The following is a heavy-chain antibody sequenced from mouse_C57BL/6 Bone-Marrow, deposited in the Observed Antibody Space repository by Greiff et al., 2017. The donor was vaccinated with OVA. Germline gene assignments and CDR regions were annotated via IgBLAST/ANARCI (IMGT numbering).Heavy chain of an antibody. V-gene: IGHV1-81*01. J-gene: IGHJ3*01. CDR3: ARYDGYYWFAY. D-gene: IGHD2-3*01. CDR1: GYTFTSYG. Sequence: VQLQESGAELARPGASVKLSCKASGYTFTSYGISWVKQRTGQGLEWIGEIYPRSGNTYYNEKFKGKATLTADKSSSTAYMELRSLTSEDSAVYFCARYDGYYWFAYWGLGTLVTVSA. CDR2: IYPRSGNT.